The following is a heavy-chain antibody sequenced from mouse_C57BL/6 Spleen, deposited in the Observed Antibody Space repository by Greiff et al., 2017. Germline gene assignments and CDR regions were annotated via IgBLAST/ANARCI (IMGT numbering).Heavy chain of an antibody. V-gene: IGHV14-2*01. D-gene: IGHD1-1*01. CDR1: GFNIKDYY. CDR3: ASGHFGSSPWFAY. J-gene: IGHJ3*01. CDR2: IDPEDGET. Sequence: VQLQQSGAELVKPGASVKLSCTASGFNIKDYYMPWVKQRTEQGLEWIGRIDPEDGETKYAPKLQGKATIAADTSSNTAYLQLSRLTSEDTAVYYCASGHFGSSPWFAYWGQGTLVTVSA.